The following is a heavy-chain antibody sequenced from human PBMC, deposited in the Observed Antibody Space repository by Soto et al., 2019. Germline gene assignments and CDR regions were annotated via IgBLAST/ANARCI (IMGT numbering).Heavy chain of an antibody. CDR3: ARGRPGYSSGWYRDF. D-gene: IGHD6-19*01. J-gene: IGHJ4*02. Sequence: QVQLQQWGAGLLKPSETLSLTCAVYGGAFSGYSWSWLRQPPGKGLEWIGDINPSGSTNYNPSLKGRLTISVDTSETRFSLKLTSVTAADTAVYYCARGRPGYSSGWYRDFWGQGTLVTVSS. V-gene: IGHV4-34*02. CDR1: GGAFSGYS. CDR2: INPSGST.